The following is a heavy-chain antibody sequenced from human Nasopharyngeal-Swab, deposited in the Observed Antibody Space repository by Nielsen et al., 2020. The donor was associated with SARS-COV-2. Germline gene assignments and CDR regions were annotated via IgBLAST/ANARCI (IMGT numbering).Heavy chain of an antibody. CDR2: IHSGGST. J-gene: IGHJ6*02. D-gene: IGHD3-22*01. V-gene: IGHV3-66*01. CDR3: ARDSSGYNHYYYGMDV. Sequence: GGSLRLSCAASGFTFSSFAMSWVRQAPGKGLEWVSVIHSGGSTYYADSVKGRFTISRDISENTVYLQMTSLRAEDKAVYYCARDSSGYNHYYYGMDVWGQGTTVTVSS. CDR1: GFTFSSFA.